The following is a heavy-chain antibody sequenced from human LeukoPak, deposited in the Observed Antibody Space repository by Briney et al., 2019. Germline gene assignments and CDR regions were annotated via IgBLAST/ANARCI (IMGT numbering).Heavy chain of an antibody. D-gene: IGHD5-18*01. CDR2: ISSSSSTI. J-gene: IGHJ2*01. V-gene: IGHV3-48*04. Sequence: PGGSLRLSCAASGFTFSSYSMNWVRQAPGKGLEWVSNISSSSSTIYYADSVKGRFTISRDNAKNSLYLQMNSLRAEDTAVYYCARDPIYTAMVPGYFDLWGRGTLVTVSS. CDR3: ARDPIYTAMVPGYFDL. CDR1: GFTFSSYS.